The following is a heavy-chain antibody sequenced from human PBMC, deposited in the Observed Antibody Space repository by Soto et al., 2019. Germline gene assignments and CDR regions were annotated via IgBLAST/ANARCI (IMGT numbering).Heavy chain of an antibody. Sequence: GGSLRLSCAASGFTFSSYSMNWVRQAPGKGLEWVSSISSSSSYIYYADSAKGRFTISRDNAKNSLYLQMNSLRAEDTAVYYCASSPGFVDYAFDIWGQGTMVTVSS. CDR2: ISSSSSYI. J-gene: IGHJ3*02. V-gene: IGHV3-21*01. D-gene: IGHD5-12*01. CDR1: GFTFSSYS. CDR3: ASSPGFVDYAFDI.